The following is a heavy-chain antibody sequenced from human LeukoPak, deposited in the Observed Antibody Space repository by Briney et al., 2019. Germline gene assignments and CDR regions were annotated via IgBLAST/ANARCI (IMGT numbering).Heavy chain of an antibody. Sequence: PGGSLRLSCAASGFTVSSNYMSWVRQAPGKGLEWVSYISSSGTTIYYADSVKGRFTISRDNAKSTLYLQMNGLRAEDTAVYYCARYYDSNYYMDVWGKGTTVTVSS. CDR2: ISSSGTTI. D-gene: IGHD3-22*01. V-gene: IGHV3-11*04. CDR3: ARYYDSNYYMDV. CDR1: GFTVSSNY. J-gene: IGHJ6*03.